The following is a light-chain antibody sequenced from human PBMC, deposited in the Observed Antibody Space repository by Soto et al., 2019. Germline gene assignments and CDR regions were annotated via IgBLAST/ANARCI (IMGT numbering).Light chain of an antibody. Sequence: QSVLTQPPSASGTPEERVTISCSGGSSNIGINSVTWYQHLPGTAPKLLIYNSYQRPSGVPDRFSGSKSGTSASLAISGLQPDDDEDYYCASWDDSRKALLFGGGTKLTVL. CDR1: SSNIGINS. V-gene: IGLV1-44*01. CDR3: ASWDDSRKALL. J-gene: IGLJ3*02. CDR2: NSY.